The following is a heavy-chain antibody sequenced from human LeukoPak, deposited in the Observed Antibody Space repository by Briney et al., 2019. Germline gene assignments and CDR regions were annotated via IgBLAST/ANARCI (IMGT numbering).Heavy chain of an antibody. Sequence: GGSLRLSCAASGFTFSSYSMNWVRQAPGKGLEWVSSISSSSSYIYYADSVKGRFTISRDNAKNSLYLQMNSLRAEDTAVYYCARDAGDSSGLDYWGQGTLVTVSS. CDR2: ISSSSSYI. CDR1: GFTFSSYS. J-gene: IGHJ4*02. CDR3: ARDAGDSSGLDY. V-gene: IGHV3-21*01. D-gene: IGHD3-22*01.